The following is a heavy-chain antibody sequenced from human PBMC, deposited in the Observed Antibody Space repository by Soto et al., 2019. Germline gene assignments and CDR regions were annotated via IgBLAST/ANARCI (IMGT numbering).Heavy chain of an antibody. D-gene: IGHD3-22*01. Sequence: SETQSLTCTVSGGSIRSSSYYWGWIRQPPGKGLEWIGSIYYSGSTYYNPSLKSRVTISVDTSKNQFSLKLSSVTAADTAVYYCARTVYYYDSSGYPGPYFDYWGQGTLVTVSS. V-gene: IGHV4-39*01. J-gene: IGHJ4*02. CDR2: IYYSGST. CDR1: GGSIRSSSYY. CDR3: ARTVYYYDSSGYPGPYFDY.